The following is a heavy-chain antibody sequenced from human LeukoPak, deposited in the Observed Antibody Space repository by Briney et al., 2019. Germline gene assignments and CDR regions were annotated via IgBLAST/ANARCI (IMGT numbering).Heavy chain of an antibody. J-gene: IGHJ4*02. CDR3: ARGPTESYSYYFDY. D-gene: IGHD3-10*01. CDR2: LNAEGSST. V-gene: IGHV3-74*01. Sequence: GGSLRLSCVASGFTFSTYWTHWVRQAPGKGLVWVSRLNAEGSSTSYADSVKGRFTISRDNAKNTLYLQMNSLRAEDTAVYYCARGPTESYSYYFDYWGQGTLVTVSS. CDR1: GFTFSTYW.